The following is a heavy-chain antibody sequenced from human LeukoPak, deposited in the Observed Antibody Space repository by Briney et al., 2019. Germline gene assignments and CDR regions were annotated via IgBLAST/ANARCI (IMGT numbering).Heavy chain of an antibody. CDR1: GYTFTGYY. V-gene: IGHV1-2*02. CDR2: INPNSGGT. D-gene: IGHD2-2*01. Sequence: ASVKVSCKASGYTFTGYYMHWVRQAPGQGLEWMGWINPNSGGTNYAQKFQGKVTMTRDTSISTAYMELSRLRSDDTAVYYCARGGDIVVVPAALSWFDLWGQGTLVTVSS. CDR3: ARGGDIVVVPAALSWFDL. J-gene: IGHJ5*02.